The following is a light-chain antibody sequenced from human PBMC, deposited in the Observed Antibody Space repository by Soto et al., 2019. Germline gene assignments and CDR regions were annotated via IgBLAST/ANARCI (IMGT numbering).Light chain of an antibody. J-gene: IGKJ2*01. V-gene: IGKV1-16*02. Sequence: DIQMTQSPSSLSAFVGDRVTITCRASPGIINYLAWFQQKPGKAHKSLIYAASSLQSGFPSKFSGSGSGTDFTLIISCLQPEDFANYYCQQYKSYPYTFGQGTKLEIQ. CDR3: QQYKSYPYT. CDR1: PGIINY. CDR2: AAS.